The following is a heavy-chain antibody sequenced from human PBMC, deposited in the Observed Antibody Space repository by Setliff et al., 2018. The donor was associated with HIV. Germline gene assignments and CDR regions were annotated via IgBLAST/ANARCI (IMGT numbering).Heavy chain of an antibody. CDR2: IYHHGST. CDR1: GYSISSGYY. J-gene: IGHJ6*02. Sequence: SETLSLTCAVSGYSISSGYYWGWIRQPPGKGLEWIGNIYHHGSTYYYPSLKGRVTISLDTSNNQFSPNLNSVTAADTAVYYCARGGPTVAFGLDVWGQGTTVTVSS. V-gene: IGHV4-38-2*01. CDR3: ARGGPTVAFGLDV. D-gene: IGHD4-17*01.